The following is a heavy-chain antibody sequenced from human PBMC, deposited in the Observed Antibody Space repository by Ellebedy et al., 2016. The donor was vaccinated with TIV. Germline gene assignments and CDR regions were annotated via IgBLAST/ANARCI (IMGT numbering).Heavy chain of an antibody. D-gene: IGHD5-24*01. V-gene: IGHV4-34*09. CDR2: INHSGST. J-gene: IGHJ4*02. CDR1: GGSFSGYY. CDR3: ARHLRRDGYNLGYYFDY. Sequence: SQTLSLTCAVYGGSFSGYYWSWIRQPPGKGLEWIGEINHSGSTNYNPSLKSRVTISVDTSKNQFSLKLSSVTAADTAVYYCARHLRRDGYNLGYYFDYWGQGTLVTVSS.